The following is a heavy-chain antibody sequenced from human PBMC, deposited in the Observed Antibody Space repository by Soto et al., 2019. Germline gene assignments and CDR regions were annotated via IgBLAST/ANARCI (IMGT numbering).Heavy chain of an antibody. D-gene: IGHD3-16*01. CDR2: ISATGGGT. J-gene: IGHJ4*02. Sequence: GGSLRLSCAASGFKFSNYAMSWVRQAPGKGLEWVSLISATGGGTYYADSVKGRFTISRDNSHNTLYLQVHSLTAEDTAVYYCAKARPAGGNSAFYFDFWGQGAQVTVSS. CDR1: GFKFSNYA. V-gene: IGHV3-23*01. CDR3: AKARPAGGNSAFYFDF.